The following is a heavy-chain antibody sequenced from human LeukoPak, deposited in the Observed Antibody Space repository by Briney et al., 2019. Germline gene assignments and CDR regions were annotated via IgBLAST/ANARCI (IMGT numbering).Heavy chain of an antibody. D-gene: IGHD6-19*01. CDR2: IIPIFGTA. CDR1: GGTFSSYA. Sequence: HVASVKVSCKASGGTFSSYAISWVRQAPGQGLEWMGGIIPIFGTANYAQKFQGRVTITTDESTSTAYMELSSLRSEDTAVYYCAREIYRIAVAGTGNWFDPWGQGTLVTVSS. V-gene: IGHV1-69*05. CDR3: AREIYRIAVAGTGNWFDP. J-gene: IGHJ5*02.